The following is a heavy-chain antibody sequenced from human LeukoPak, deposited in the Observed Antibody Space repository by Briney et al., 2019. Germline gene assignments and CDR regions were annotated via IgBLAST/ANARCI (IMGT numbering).Heavy chain of an antibody. CDR3: ARVSQWGYYFDY. CDR2: MNPNSGNT. D-gene: IGHD2-8*01. CDR1: GYTFTSYD. V-gene: IGHV1-8*03. Sequence: ASVKVSCKASGYTFTSYDINWVRQATGQGLEWMGWMNPNSGNTGYAQKFQGRVTITRNTSISTAYMELSSLRSEDTAVYYCARVSQWGYYFDYWGQGTLVTVSS. J-gene: IGHJ4*02.